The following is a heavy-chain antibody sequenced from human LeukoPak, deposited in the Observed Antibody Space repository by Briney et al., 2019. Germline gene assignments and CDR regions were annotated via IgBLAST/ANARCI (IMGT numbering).Heavy chain of an antibody. J-gene: IGHJ5*02. CDR1: GYTFTAYY. CDR2: INPNSGGT. Sequence: GASVKVSCKASGYTFTAYYIQWVRQAPGQGLEWMGRINPNSGGTNYAQKFQGRVTMTRDTSISTAYMELSRLKYDDTAVYYCARVGVDLWFDPWGQGTLVTVSS. V-gene: IGHV1-2*06. D-gene: IGHD3/OR15-3a*01. CDR3: ARVGVDLWFDP.